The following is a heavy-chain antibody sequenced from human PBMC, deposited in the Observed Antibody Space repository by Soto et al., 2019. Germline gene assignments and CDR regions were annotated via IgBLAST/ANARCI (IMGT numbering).Heavy chain of an antibody. J-gene: IGHJ4*02. V-gene: IGHV3-30-3*01. D-gene: IGHD3-10*01. CDR1: GFTFSSYA. CDR2: ISYDGSNK. CDR3: AREGVVLWFGELSYFDY. Sequence: QVQLVESGGGVVQPGRSLRLSCAASGFTFSSYARHWVRQAPGKGLEWVAVISYDGSNKYYADSVKGRFTISRDNSKNTLYLQMNRRRAEDKAVYYCAREGVVLWFGELSYFDYWGQGTLVTVSS.